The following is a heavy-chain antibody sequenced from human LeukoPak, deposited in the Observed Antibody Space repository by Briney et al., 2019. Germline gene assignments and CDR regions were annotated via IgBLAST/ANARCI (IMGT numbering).Heavy chain of an antibody. V-gene: IGHV1-69*04. CDR3: ARAHYYGSGSYDY. D-gene: IGHD3-10*01. Sequence: SVKVSCKASGGTFSSYAISWVRPAPGQGLEWMGRIIPILGIANYAQKFQGRVTITADKSTSTAYMELSSLRSEDTAVYYCARAHYYGSGSYDYWGQGTLVTVSS. J-gene: IGHJ4*02. CDR1: GGTFSSYA. CDR2: IIPILGIA.